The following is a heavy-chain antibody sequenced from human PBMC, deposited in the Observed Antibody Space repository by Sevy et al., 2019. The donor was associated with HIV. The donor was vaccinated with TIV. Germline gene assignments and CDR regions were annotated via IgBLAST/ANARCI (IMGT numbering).Heavy chain of an antibody. V-gene: IGHV3-21*01. Sequence: GGSLRLSCAASGFTFSSYSMNWVRQAPGKGLEWVSSISSSSSYIYYADSVKGRFTISRDNAKNSLYLQMNSLRAEDTAVYYCARDGGGSSSYPTGDDYYYYMDVWGKGTTVTVSS. J-gene: IGHJ6*03. CDR3: ARDGGGSSSYPTGDDYYYYMDV. CDR2: ISSSSSYI. D-gene: IGHD6-6*01. CDR1: GFTFSSYS.